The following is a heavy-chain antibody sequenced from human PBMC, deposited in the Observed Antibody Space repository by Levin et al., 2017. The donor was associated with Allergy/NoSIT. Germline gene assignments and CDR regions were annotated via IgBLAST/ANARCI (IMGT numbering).Heavy chain of an antibody. V-gene: IGHV3-7*01. J-gene: IGHJ6*02. CDR1: GFTFTSFW. CDR2: IKQDGSET. CDR3: AREEGWGYHYGMDV. D-gene: IGHD3-16*02. Sequence: AGGSLRLSCAASGFTFTSFWMTWVRQAPGKGLEWVANIKQDGSETYYVDSVKGRFTISRDNAKNSVHLQMNSLRVDDTAVYYCAREEGWGYHYGMDVWGQGTTVTISS.